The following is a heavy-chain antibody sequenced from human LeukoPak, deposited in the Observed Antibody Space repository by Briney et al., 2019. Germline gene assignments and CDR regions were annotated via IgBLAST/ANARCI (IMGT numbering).Heavy chain of an antibody. CDR1: GFTFSSYA. V-gene: IGHV3-23*01. J-gene: IGHJ4*02. CDR3: AKEGSGWYYLDY. D-gene: IGHD6-19*01. CDR2: ISGSGGST. Sequence: GGSLRLSCAASGFTFSSYAMSWVRQAPGKGLEWVSAISGSGGSTFSADSVKGRFTISRDNSKNTVYVQMNTLRAEDTAVYYCAKEGSGWYYLDYWGQGTVVTVSS.